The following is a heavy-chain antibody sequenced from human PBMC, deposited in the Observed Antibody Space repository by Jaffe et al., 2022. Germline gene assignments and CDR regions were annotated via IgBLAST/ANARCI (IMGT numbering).Heavy chain of an antibody. Sequence: QLQLQESGPGLVKPSETLSLTCTVSGGSISSSSYYWGWIRQPPGKGLEWIGSIYYSGSTYYNPSLKSRVTISVDTSKNQFSLKLSSVTAADTAVYYCARSVAGFAGVLIYGDYALHFDYWGQGTLVTVSS. CDR3: ARSVAGFAGVLIYGDYALHFDY. CDR1: GGSISSSSYY. V-gene: IGHV4-39*01. J-gene: IGHJ4*02. D-gene: IGHD4-17*01. CDR2: IYYSGST.